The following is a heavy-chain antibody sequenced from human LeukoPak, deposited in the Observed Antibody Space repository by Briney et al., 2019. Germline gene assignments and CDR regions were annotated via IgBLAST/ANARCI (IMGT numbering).Heavy chain of an antibody. V-gene: IGHV3-7*04. CDR1: GFTFSTYC. J-gene: IGHJ4*02. CDR2: IKEDGSET. Sequence: GGSLRLSCAASGFTFSTYCMIWVRQSPGKGLEWVANIKEDGSETNYVDSVKGRFTISRDNAKNSLFLQMDSLRAEDPAVYFCARDMDMWGQGSLVTVSS. CDR3: ARDMDM. D-gene: IGHD2-2*03.